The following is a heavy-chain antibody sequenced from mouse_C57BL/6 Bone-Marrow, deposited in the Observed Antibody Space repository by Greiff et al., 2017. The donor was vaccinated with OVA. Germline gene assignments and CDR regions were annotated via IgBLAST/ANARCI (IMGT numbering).Heavy chain of an antibody. CDR2: IYPRSGNT. V-gene: IGHV1-81*01. CDR1: GYTFTSYG. D-gene: IGHD4-1*02. Sequence: VKLQESGAELARPGASVKLSCKASGYTFTSYGISWVKQRTGQGLEWIGEIYPRSGNTYYNEKFKGKATLTADKSSSTAYMELRSLTSEDSAVYFCARRFNWDGWDYWGQGTTLTVSS. J-gene: IGHJ2*01. CDR3: ARRFNWDGWDY.